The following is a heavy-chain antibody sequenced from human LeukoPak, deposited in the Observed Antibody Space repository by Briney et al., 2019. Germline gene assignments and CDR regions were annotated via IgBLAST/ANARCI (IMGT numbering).Heavy chain of an antibody. CDR2: IYSGGAT. CDR3: AKGVGVRGIIPQTLDY. Sequence: PGGSLRLSCAVSGFTVSGNYMSWVRQAPGKGLEWVSVIYSGGATYFADSVKGRFTISRDNSKNTLYLQMNSLRVDDTATYYCAKGVGVRGIIPQTLDYWGQGTLVLVSS. D-gene: IGHD3-10*01. J-gene: IGHJ4*02. V-gene: IGHV3-53*01. CDR1: GFTVSGNY.